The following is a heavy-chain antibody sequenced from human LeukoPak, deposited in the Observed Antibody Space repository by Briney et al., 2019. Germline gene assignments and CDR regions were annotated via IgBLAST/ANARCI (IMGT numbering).Heavy chain of an antibody. V-gene: IGHV1-69*06. J-gene: IGHJ6*03. CDR1: GYTFTAYY. CDR3: ARDTVTSSSALGYYYMDV. Sequence: ASVKVSCKASGYTFTAYYIHWVRQAPGQGLEWMGGIIPIFGTANYAQKFQGRVTITADKSTSTAYMELSSLRSEDTAVYYCARDTVTSSSALGYYYMDVWGKGTTVTVSS. D-gene: IGHD6-6*01. CDR2: IIPIFGTA.